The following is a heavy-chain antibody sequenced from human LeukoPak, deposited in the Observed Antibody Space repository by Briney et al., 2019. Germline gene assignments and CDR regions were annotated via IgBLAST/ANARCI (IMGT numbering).Heavy chain of an antibody. D-gene: IGHD3-22*01. J-gene: IGHJ4*02. V-gene: IGHV3-48*04. CDR1: GFTFSSYS. Sequence: GGSLRLSCAASGFTFSSYSMNWVRQAPGKGLEWVSYISSSGSTIYYADSVKGRFTISRDNAKNSLYLQMNSLRAEDTAVYYCARDGGGDSSGFYDYWGQGTLVTVSS. CDR2: ISSSGSTI. CDR3: ARDGGGDSSGFYDY.